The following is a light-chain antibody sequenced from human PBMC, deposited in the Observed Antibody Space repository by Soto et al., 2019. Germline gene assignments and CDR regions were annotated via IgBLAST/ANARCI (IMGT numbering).Light chain of an antibody. CDR1: SSDVGGYKY. Sequence: QSVLTQPASVCGSPGQSITISCTGPSSDVGGYKYVSWYQQHPGKAPKLTIYDVSYRPSGVSNRFSGSKSGNTASLTISGLQAEDEADYFGNSYTSSSTLGVVFGGGTKLTVL. CDR3: NSYTSSSTLGVV. CDR2: DVS. V-gene: IGLV2-14*03. J-gene: IGLJ2*01.